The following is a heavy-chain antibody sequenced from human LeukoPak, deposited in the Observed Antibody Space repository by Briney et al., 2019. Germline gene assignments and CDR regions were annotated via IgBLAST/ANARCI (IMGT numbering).Heavy chain of an antibody. CDR2: IYHSGST. CDR3: ARGFWSGYYNSNWFDP. V-gene: IGHV4-30-2*06. Sequence: SETLSLTCAISGGSVNSGGYYWSWIRQSPGKGLEWIGYIYHSGSTNYNPSLKSRVTISVDRFKNHFSLKLKSVTAADTAVYYCARGFWSGYYNSNWFDPWGQGTLVTVSS. J-gene: IGHJ5*02. CDR1: GGSVNSGGYY. D-gene: IGHD3-3*01.